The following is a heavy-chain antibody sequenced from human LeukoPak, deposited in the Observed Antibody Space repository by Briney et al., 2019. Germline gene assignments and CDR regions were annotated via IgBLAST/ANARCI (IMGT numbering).Heavy chain of an antibody. CDR3: ASLLNWFDP. CDR2: INYSGST. CDR1: GGSISSSAYY. J-gene: IGHJ5*02. V-gene: IGHV4-39*01. Sequence: SETLSLTCTVSGGSISSSAYYWGWIRQPPGKGLEWIGEINYSGSTNYNPSLKSRVTISVGTSENQFSLKLSSVTAADTAVYYCASLLNWFDPWGQGTLVTVSS.